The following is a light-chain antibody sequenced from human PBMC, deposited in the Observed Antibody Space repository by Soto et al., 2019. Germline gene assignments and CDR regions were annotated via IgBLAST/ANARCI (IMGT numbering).Light chain of an antibody. CDR2: EAI. CDR1: RSDDGSYDF. CDR3: CSFVDSRTFI. V-gene: IGLV2-23*02. Sequence: QSALTQPASVSGSPGQSITISCTGTRSDDGSYDFVSWYQQHPGKVPKLLIYEAIVRPSGVSNRFSGSKSGNTASLTISGLKAEGAADYYCCSFVDSRTFIFGGGTQLTVL. J-gene: IGLJ7*01.